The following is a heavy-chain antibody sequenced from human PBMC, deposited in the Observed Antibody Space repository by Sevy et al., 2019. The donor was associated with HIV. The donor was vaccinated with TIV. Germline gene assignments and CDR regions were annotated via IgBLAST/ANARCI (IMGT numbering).Heavy chain of an antibody. V-gene: IGHV3-11*01. J-gene: IGHJ4*02. Sequence: GGSLRLSCSGSGFIFSDYYMSWIRQAPGRGLEWVSYISGSGITYYADSVEGRFTISRDNARNSLYLQMNSLRADDTAVYYCARDHLLGIARGVGRGGYWGQGTLVTVSS. CDR2: ISGSGIT. CDR3: ARDHLLGIARGVGRGGY. CDR1: GFIFSDYY. D-gene: IGHD2-2*03.